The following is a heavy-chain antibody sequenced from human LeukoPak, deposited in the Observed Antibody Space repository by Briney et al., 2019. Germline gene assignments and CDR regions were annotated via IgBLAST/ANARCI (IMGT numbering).Heavy chain of an antibody. V-gene: IGHV4-59*08. D-gene: IGHD3-10*01. CDR1: GGSISSYY. J-gene: IGHJ4*02. Sequence: PSETLSLTCTVSGGSISSYYWSWIRQPPAKGLEWIGYIYYSGSTNYNPSLKSRVTISVDTSKNQFSLKLSSVTAADTAVYYCAGLWFGESPVDYWGQGTLVTVSS. CDR2: IYYSGST. CDR3: AGLWFGESPVDY.